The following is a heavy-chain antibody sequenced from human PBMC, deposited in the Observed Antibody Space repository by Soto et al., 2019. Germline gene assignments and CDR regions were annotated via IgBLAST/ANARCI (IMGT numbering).Heavy chain of an antibody. CDR2: ISSSSNTI. V-gene: IGHV3-48*02. Sequence: EVQLVESGGGLVQPGGSLRLSCAASGFTFSSYSMNWVRQAPGKGLEWVSYISSSSNTIYYAASVKGRFTISRDNAKNSLYLQMNSLRDEDTAVYYCARDPSTGTSPFDYWGQRTLVTVSS. CDR1: GFTFSSYS. CDR3: ARDPSTGTSPFDY. D-gene: IGHD1-1*01. J-gene: IGHJ4*02.